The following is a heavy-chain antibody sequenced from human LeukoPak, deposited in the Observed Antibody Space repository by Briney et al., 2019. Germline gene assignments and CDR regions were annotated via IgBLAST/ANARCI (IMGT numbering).Heavy chain of an antibody. Sequence: PSETLSLTCTVSGGSISSYYWSWIRQPPGKGLEWIGRIYYSGSTHYNPSLTSRVTISLDTSKNQFSLRLSSVTAADTAVYYCARDLGARDGFDIWGQGTMVTVSS. J-gene: IGHJ3*02. CDR1: GGSISSYY. CDR3: ARDLGARDGFDI. V-gene: IGHV4-59*12. CDR2: IYYSGST. D-gene: IGHD1-26*01.